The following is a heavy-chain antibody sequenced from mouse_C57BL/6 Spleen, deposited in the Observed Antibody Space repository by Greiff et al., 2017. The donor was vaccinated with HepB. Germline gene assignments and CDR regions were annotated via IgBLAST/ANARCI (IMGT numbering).Heavy chain of an antibody. Sequence: VQLQQPGAELVMPGASVKLSCKASGYTFTSYWMHWVKQRPGQGLEWIGEIDPSDSYTNYNQKFKGKSTLTVDKSSSTAYMQLSSLTSEDSAVYYCARYGGSSYDYFDYWGQGTTLTVSS. J-gene: IGHJ2*01. CDR1: GYTFTSYW. D-gene: IGHD1-1*01. CDR2: IDPSDSYT. V-gene: IGHV1-69*01. CDR3: ARYGGSSYDYFDY.